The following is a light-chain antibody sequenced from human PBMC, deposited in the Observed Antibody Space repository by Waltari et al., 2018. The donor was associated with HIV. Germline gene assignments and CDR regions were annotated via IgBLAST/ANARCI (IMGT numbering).Light chain of an antibody. CDR2: LAS. Sequence: DIALIQAPGSLFVSPGKSASISCRSSQSLLNKNGYHYLDWYLHKPGQSPQLLIYLASIRAPGVPDRFSGSGSGTDFTLTISRVETDDVGLYYCMETLQTPAFGQGTRLEI. J-gene: IGKJ1*01. V-gene: IGKV2-28*01. CDR1: QSLLNKNGYHY. CDR3: METLQTPA.